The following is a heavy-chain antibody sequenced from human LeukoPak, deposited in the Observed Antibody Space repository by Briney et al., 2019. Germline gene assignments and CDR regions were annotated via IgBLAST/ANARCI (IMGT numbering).Heavy chain of an antibody. V-gene: IGHV3-30*03. Sequence: PGGSLRLSCAGSGFTFXXXXMQWXXXAPGKGXXXXXXIGGXXGERXXXXXVXXXXXISRDNSKNXLYVQXNSLRPEDTAIYYCARARGDSQPASRYFEYWGQGVPVTVSS. CDR2: IGGXXGER. CDR1: GFTFXXXX. J-gene: IGHJ4*02. CDR3: ARARGDSQPASRYFEY. D-gene: IGHD2-2*01.